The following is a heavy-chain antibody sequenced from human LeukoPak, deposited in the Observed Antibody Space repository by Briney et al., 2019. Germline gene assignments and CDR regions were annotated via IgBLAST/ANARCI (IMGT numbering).Heavy chain of an antibody. D-gene: IGHD1-26*01. V-gene: IGHV3-23*01. CDR1: GFTFSNYA. CDR3: AKSLLTTASGTGRAFDI. J-gene: IGHJ3*02. Sequence: GGSLRLSCAASGFTFSNYAVSWVRQTPGKGLEWVSAISGNGGSTYYADSVRGRFTISRDNSKNTLYLQMNSLRAEDTAEYYCAKSLLTTASGTGRAFDIWGQGTMVTVSS. CDR2: ISGNGGST.